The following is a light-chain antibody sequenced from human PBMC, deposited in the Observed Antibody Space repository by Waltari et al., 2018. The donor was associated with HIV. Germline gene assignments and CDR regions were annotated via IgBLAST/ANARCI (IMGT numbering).Light chain of an antibody. Sequence: QMTRSPSSLSAAVGDRVTITCQASQDMSNYLNWYQQKPGKAPKLLIYGASNLETGVPSRFSGSGSGTDFTFTISSLQPEDIATYYCQQYDNLFTFGQGTR. V-gene: IGKV1-33*01. CDR3: QQYDNLFT. CDR1: QDMSNY. CDR2: GAS. J-gene: IGKJ5*01.